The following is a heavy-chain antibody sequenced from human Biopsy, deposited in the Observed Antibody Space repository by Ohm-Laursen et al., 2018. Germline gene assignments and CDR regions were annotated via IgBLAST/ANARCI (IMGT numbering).Heavy chain of an antibody. V-gene: IGHV4-59*01. CDR3: ARDSGILNYGNFKYYHYYGMDV. CDR1: GVSITAYY. Sequence: SQTLSLTCTVSGVSITAYYWSWIRQPPGKGLEWLGYVYYTGTTNYNPSLESRVTMSLDSSKNLFSLRLTSVTAADTAVYYCARDSGILNYGNFKYYHYYGMDVWGQGTKVTVSS. CDR2: VYYTGTT. D-gene: IGHD4-11*01. J-gene: IGHJ6*02.